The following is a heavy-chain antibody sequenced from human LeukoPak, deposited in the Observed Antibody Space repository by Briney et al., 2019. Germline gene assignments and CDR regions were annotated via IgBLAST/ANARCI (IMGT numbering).Heavy chain of an antibody. J-gene: IGHJ4*02. CDR1: GVSINSHY. V-gene: IGHV4-4*08. CDR3: VRRDTGWNYFDY. CDR2: VYSTGKN. Sequence: LPEPLSLTCAVSGVSINSHYWGWIRPPPGKGLQWIGDVYSTGKNNYNPSLKSRVTISLDTSKSHLSLNLTSVLAADTAIYYCVRRDTGWNYFDYWGQGILVTVSS. D-gene: IGHD6-19*01.